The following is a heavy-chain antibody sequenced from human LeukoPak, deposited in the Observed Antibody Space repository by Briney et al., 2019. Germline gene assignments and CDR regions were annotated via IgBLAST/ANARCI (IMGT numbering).Heavy chain of an antibody. Sequence: ASVKVSCETSGYTFSDYYLHWMRRAPGQGLEWMAIISPRTEGRDYAQKFQGRITVTRETPTSTVYMELRSLRSEDTAIYYCVREYHGGYFDSWGQGTMVTVSS. J-gene: IGHJ4*02. CDR1: GYTFSDYY. CDR2: ISPRTEGR. CDR3: VREYHGGYFDS. D-gene: IGHD2-2*01. V-gene: IGHV1-46*03.